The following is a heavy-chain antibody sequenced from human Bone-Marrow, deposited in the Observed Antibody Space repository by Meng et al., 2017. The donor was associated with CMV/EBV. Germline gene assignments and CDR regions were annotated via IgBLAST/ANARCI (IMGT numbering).Heavy chain of an antibody. CDR3: ARVLLVTMVGGNWFDP. CDR1: GYTFTGYY. D-gene: IGHD4/OR15-4a*01. V-gene: IGHV1-2*02. J-gene: IGHJ5*02. Sequence: ASVKVSCKASGYTFTGYYMHWVRQAPGQGLEWMGWIYPKSGGTNYAQKFQGRIIMTRETSISTAYMELSGLRSDDTAVYYCARVLLVTMVGGNWFDPWGQGTLVTVSS. CDR2: IYPKSGGT.